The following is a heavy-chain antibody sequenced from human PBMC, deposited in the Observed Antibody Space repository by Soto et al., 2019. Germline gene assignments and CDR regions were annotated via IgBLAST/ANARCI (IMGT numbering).Heavy chain of an antibody. CDR3: ATDRFASPVDS. CDR1: GFTFSNAW. D-gene: IGHD3-10*01. Sequence: EVQLVESGGGLVKPGGSLRLSCAASGFTFSNAWMIWVRQAPGKGLEWLGRIRSKTSGGAADYSAPVEGRFTISRDDSKTTLYLQMNSLKTEETAIYYCATDRFASPVDSWGQGTLVTVSS. J-gene: IGHJ4*02. V-gene: IGHV3-15*01. CDR2: IRSKTSGGAA.